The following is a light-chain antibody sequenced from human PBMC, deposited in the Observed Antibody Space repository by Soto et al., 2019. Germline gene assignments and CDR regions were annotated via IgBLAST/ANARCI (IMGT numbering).Light chain of an antibody. J-gene: IGKJ1*01. CDR2: GAS. CDR3: QQYTNWPSWT. CDR1: ENINTY. Sequence: KVMTQSPATLSMSPGERATLSCRASENINTYLAWYQQKPGQAPRPLIYGASTRATGIPARFSGSGSGTEFTLTISSLQSEDFAVYYCQQYTNWPSWTFGQGTKVDIK. V-gene: IGKV3-15*01.